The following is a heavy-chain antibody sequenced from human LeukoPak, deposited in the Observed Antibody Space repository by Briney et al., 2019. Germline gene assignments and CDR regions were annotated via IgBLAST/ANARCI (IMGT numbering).Heavy chain of an antibody. CDR2: SKSKTDGGAT. Sequence: PGGSLRLSCAASGFTFTNAWMTWVRQAPGRGLEWVGRSKSKTDGGATDYAAPVKGRFTILREDSKNTVYLQMNSLKTEDTAVYYCTTYGSGSSRMRYWGQGTLVSVSS. CDR3: TTYGSGSSRMRY. V-gene: IGHV3-15*01. CDR1: GFTFTNAW. J-gene: IGHJ4*02. D-gene: IGHD3-10*01.